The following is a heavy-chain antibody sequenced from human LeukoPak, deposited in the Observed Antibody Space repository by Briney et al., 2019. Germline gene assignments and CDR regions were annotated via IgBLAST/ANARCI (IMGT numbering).Heavy chain of an antibody. CDR2: IYPDDSDT. J-gene: IGHJ4*02. Sequence: NPGESLKISCRVSGYAFASYWIGWVRQVPGKGLEWMGIIYPDDSDTKYSPSFQGQVAFSADKSVNTAYLQWSSLKASDSAMYYCARFEVNHEDSSSFYYFDHWGRGTLVTVSS. V-gene: IGHV5-51*01. CDR1: GYAFASYW. D-gene: IGHD3-22*01. CDR3: ARFEVNHEDSSSFYYFDH.